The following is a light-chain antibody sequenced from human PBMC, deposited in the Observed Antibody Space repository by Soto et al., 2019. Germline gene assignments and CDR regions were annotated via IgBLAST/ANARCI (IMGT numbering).Light chain of an antibody. CDR3: QQYGHSPQA. V-gene: IGKV3-20*01. CDR1: QSVNSSY. CDR2: GAS. Sequence: EIVLTQNPGTLSLSPGERFTLSCRASQSVNSSYLAWYQHKPGQAHRXXIYGASTRATGIPDRFSGIMYGTAGTITIARLEPGDGEVYYGQQYGHSPQAFGQGTKVDIK. J-gene: IGKJ1*01.